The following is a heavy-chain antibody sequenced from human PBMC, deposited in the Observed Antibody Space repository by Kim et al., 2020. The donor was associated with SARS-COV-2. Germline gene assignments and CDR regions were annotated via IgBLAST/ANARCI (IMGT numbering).Heavy chain of an antibody. J-gene: IGHJ3*02. CDR1: GGSFSGYY. Sequence: SETLSLTCAVYGGSFSGYYWSWIRQPPGKGLEWIGEINHSGSTNYNPSLKSRVTISVDKSKNQFSLKLSSVAAADTAVYYFARGTRGGGAFDIWGQGTMVTVSS. CDR3: ARGTRGGGAFDI. D-gene: IGHD2-15*01. V-gene: IGHV4-34*01. CDR2: INHSGST.